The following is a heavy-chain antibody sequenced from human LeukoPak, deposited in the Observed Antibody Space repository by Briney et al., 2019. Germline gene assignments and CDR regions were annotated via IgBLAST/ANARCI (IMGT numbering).Heavy chain of an antibody. CDR2: INPNSGGT. D-gene: IGHD6-6*01. V-gene: IGHV1-2*02. CDR1: GYTFTDYY. Sequence: ASMKVSCKASGYTFTDYYMHWVRQAPGQGLEWMGWINPNSGGTNFAQKFQGRVAMTRDTSISTAYTELGSLRSDDTAVYYCARARWQLVPYFDSWGQGTLVTVSS. CDR3: ARARWQLVPYFDS. J-gene: IGHJ4*02.